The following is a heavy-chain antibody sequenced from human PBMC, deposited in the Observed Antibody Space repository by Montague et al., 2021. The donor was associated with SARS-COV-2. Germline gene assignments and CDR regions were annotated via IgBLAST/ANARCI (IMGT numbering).Heavy chain of an antibody. CDR1: GGSISSSSYY. D-gene: IGHD6-13*01. CDR2: IYYSGST. J-gene: IGHJ5*02. CDR3: AGRWVRYSSSRYSYWCDP. V-gene: IGHV4-39*01. Sequence: SETLSLTCTVSGGSISSSSYYWGWIRQPPGKGLEWIGSIYYSGSTYYNPSLKSRVTISVDTSKNQFSLKLSSVTAADTAVYYCAGRWVRYSSSRYSYWCDPWGQGTLVTVSS.